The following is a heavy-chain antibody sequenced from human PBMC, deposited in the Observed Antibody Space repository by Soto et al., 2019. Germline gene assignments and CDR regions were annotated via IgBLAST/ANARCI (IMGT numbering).Heavy chain of an antibody. CDR3: TRLPRL. J-gene: IGHJ4*02. CDR2: IYNSEST. V-gene: IGHV4-59*08. Sequence: QVQLQESGPGLVKPSETLSLTCTVSGGSINNYYWSWIRQPPGKGLEWIGYIYNSESTSYNASLRSRVTMSLDTSKNHFSLQLSSVTAADTAVYYCTRLPRLWGQGTLVTVSS. CDR1: GGSINNYY.